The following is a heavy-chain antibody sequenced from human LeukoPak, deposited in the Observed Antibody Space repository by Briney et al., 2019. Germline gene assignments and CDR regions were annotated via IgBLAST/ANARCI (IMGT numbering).Heavy chain of an antibody. CDR1: GFTFSNTA. D-gene: IGHD1-26*01. V-gene: IGHV3-23*01. Sequence: GGSLRLSCAASGFTFSNTAMSWVRQAPGKGLEWVSAISGSGGSTYYADSVKGRFTISRDNSKNTLYLQMNSLRAEDTAVYYCAKVRSGGWELDYWGQGTLVTVSS. CDR2: ISGSGGST. CDR3: AKVRSGGWELDY. J-gene: IGHJ4*02.